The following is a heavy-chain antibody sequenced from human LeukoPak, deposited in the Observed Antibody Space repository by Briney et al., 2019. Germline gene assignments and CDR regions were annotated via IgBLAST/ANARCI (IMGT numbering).Heavy chain of an antibody. D-gene: IGHD5-12*01. Sequence: SVKVSCKASGGTFSSYAISWVRQAPGQGLEWMGGIIPIFGSANYAQNFQGRVTITADESTSTAYMKLSSLRSEDTAVYYCAIHPYDYWYFDLWGRGTLVSVSS. CDR1: GGTFSSYA. CDR3: AIHPYDYWYFDL. CDR2: IIPIFGSA. V-gene: IGHV1-69*13. J-gene: IGHJ2*01.